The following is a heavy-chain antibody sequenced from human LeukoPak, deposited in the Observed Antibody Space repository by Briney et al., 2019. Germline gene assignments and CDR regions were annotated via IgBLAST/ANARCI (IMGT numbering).Heavy chain of an antibody. Sequence: GGSLRLSCAASGFTFSSYWMTWVRQAPGKGLEWVANIKQDGSEKYYVDSVKGRFTTSRDNAKNSLYLQMNSLRAEDAAVYYCARDLIQAWYFDYWGQGTPVTVSS. CDR3: ARDLIQAWYFDY. V-gene: IGHV3-7*03. CDR1: GFTFSSYW. CDR2: IKQDGSEK. J-gene: IGHJ4*02. D-gene: IGHD3-16*01.